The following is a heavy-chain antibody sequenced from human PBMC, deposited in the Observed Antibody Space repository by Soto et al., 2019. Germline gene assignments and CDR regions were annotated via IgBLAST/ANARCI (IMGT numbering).Heavy chain of an antibody. V-gene: IGHV3-30*03. D-gene: IGHD3-3*01. CDR1: GFTFSSYG. CDR3: ATTFENTIFGLLDV. Sequence: GGSLRLSCAASGFTFSSYGMHWVRQAPGKGLEWVAVISYDGSNKYYADSVKGRFTISRDNSKNTLYLQMNSLRAEDTAVYYCATTFENTIFGLLDVWGQGTTVTVSS. CDR2: ISYDGSNK. J-gene: IGHJ6*02.